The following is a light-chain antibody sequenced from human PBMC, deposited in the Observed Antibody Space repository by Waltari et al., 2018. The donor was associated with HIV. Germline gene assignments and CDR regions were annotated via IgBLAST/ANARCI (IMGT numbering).Light chain of an antibody. J-gene: IGKJ1*01. CDR3: LQTDGAPRNPPS. CDR2: AAF. V-gene: IGKV1-39*01. CDR1: QSIASY. Sequence: DIQMNQSPSSLSASVGDRVTIACRASQSIASYVNWYQQQPGKAPILLVYAAFTLQTGVPSRFSGSGSGTQFTLTIIGLQVEDFATYYCLQTDGAPRNPPSFGQGTRVEVK.